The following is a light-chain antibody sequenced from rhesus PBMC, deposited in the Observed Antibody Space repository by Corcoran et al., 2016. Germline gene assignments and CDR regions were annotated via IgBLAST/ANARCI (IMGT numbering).Light chain of an antibody. Sequence: DIQMTQSPSSLSASVGDRVTITCRASENVNNYLHWYPQKPRKAPKLLIYKASTLQSGVPSRFSGSGSGTDFTLTISSLQPEDFATYYCQHSYGTPYSFGPGTKVEIK. CDR2: KAS. CDR1: ENVNNY. CDR3: QHSYGTPYS. V-gene: IGKV1-74*01. J-gene: IGKJ2*01.